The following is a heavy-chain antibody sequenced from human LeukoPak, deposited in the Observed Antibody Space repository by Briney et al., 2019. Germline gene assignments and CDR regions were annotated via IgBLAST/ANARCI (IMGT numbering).Heavy chain of an antibody. V-gene: IGHV4-61*08. Sequence: SQTLSLTCAVSGGSISSGGYYWSWIRQPPGKGLEWIGYIYYSGSTNYNPSLKSRVTISVDTSKNQFSLKLSSVAAADTAVYYCARAETTMVDSWGQGTLVTVSS. D-gene: IGHD5-18*01. CDR2: IYYSGST. CDR3: ARAETTMVDS. CDR1: GGSISSGGYY. J-gene: IGHJ4*02.